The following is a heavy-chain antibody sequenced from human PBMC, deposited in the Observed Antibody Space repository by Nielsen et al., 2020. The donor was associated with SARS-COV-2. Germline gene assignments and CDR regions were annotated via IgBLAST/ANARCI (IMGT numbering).Heavy chain of an antibody. CDR1: GGSVSSNDW. V-gene: IGHV4-4*02. D-gene: IGHD2/OR15-2a*01. Sequence: SETLSLTCAVSGGSVSSNDWWTWVRQSPGKGLEWIGEVSHSGSINYNPSLKSRVTLSMDQSKRQFSLRLTSVSAADTALYYCAKDIDTVGTTAWLDFWGQGTLVTVSS. CDR2: VSHSGSI. J-gene: IGHJ5*01. CDR3: AKDIDTVGTTAWLDF.